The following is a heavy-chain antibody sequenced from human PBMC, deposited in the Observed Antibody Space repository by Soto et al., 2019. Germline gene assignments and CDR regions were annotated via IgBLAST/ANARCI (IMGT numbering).Heavy chain of an antibody. J-gene: IGHJ5*02. D-gene: IGHD2-15*01. CDR3: AGLGMVAAHRGFAP. V-gene: IGHV4-4*02. CDR1: SGTISSSNW. CDR2: INQSGSP. Sequence: QVQLQESGPGLVKPSGTLSLTCAVSSGTISSSNWWTWVRQPPGKGLEWIGEINQSGSPNYNPSLRSRVTRSVDKSKSQFFLKLSSVTAADPAIYYCAGLGMVAAHRGFAPWGQGTLVTVSS.